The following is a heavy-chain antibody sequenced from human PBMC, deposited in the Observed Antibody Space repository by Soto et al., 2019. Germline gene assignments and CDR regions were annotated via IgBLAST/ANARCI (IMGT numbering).Heavy chain of an antibody. J-gene: IGHJ4*02. D-gene: IGHD3-16*02. Sequence: SETLSLTCAVYGGSFSGYYWSWIRQPPGKGLEWIGEINHSGSTNYNPSLKSRVTISVDTSKNQFSLKLSSVTAADTAVYYCASGKLSDYVWGSYRYHFDYWGQGTVVTDSS. V-gene: IGHV4-34*01. CDR2: INHSGST. CDR3: ASGKLSDYVWGSYRYHFDY. CDR1: GGSFSGYY.